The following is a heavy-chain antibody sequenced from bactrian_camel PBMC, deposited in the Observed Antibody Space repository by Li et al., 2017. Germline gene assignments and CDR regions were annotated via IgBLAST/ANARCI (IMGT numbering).Heavy chain of an antibody. Sequence: VQLVESGGGLVQPGGSLRLSCSAFGFAFSTYAMSWVRQAPGKGLEWISVLDGDGDTTYYADFVKGRFTISRDNAKNTLYLQLNSLQTEDTGMYYCAKNVYSDYYYGIEYWGEGTQVTVS. CDR1: GFAFSTYA. D-gene: IGHD4*01. CDR2: LDGDGDTT. J-gene: IGHJ7*01. V-gene: IGHV3S31*01.